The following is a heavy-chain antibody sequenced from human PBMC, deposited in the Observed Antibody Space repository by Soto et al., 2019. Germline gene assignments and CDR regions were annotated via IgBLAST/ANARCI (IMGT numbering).Heavy chain of an antibody. D-gene: IGHD3-22*01. CDR3: ARKSSSDSTGYDYFDY. CDR2: MNPNSGNT. CDR1: GYTFTSYD. Sequence: ASVKVSCKASGYTFTSYDINWVRQATGQGLEWMGWMNPNSGNTGYAQKFQGRFTVSRDNAKNSLYLQMNSLRAEDTAVYYCARKSSSDSTGYDYFDYWGQGTLVTVSS. J-gene: IGHJ4*02. V-gene: IGHV1-8*01.